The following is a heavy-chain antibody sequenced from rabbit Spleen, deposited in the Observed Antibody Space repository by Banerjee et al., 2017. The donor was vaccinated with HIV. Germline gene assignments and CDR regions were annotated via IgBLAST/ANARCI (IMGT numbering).Heavy chain of an antibody. Sequence: QEHLEESGGGLVKPGASLTLTCTASGFSFSNKVILCWVRQAPRKGLEWIACTNTRSGDSVHATWAKGRVTVSKASWTTVTLQMTSLTAADTANYFCARDLADVIGWNLNLWGPGTLVTVS. CDR3: ARDLADVIGWNLNL. CDR2: TNTRSGDS. CDR1: GFSFSNKVI. V-gene: IGHV1S45*01. J-gene: IGHJ4*01. D-gene: IGHD2-1*01.